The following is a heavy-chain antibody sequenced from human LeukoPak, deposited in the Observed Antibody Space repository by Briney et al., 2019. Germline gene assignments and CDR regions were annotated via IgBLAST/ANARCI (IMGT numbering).Heavy chain of an antibody. CDR2: IYTSGST. CDR3: ARGDGDDILTDPNGGFDY. CDR1: GGSISSGSYY. Sequence: PSQTLSLTCTVSGGSISSGSYYWRWIRQPAGKGLEWIGRIYTSGSTNYNPSLKSRVTISVDTSKNQFSLKLSSVTAADTAVYYRARGDGDDILTDPNGGFDYWGQGTLVTVSS. V-gene: IGHV4-61*02. J-gene: IGHJ4*02. D-gene: IGHD3-9*01.